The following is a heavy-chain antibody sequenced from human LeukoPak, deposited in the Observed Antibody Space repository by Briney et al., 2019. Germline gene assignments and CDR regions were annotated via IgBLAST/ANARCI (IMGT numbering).Heavy chain of an antibody. CDR1: GFTFSSYA. V-gene: IGHV3-23*01. D-gene: IGHD3-22*01. J-gene: IGHJ4*02. Sequence: PGGSLRLSCAASGFTFSSYAMSWVRQAPGKGLEWFSAISGSGGSTYYADSVKGRFTISRDNSKNTLYLKMNSLRAEDTAVYYCAKDLGYYDSSGYFGYWGQGTLVTASS. CDR3: AKDLGYYDSSGYFGY. CDR2: ISGSGGST.